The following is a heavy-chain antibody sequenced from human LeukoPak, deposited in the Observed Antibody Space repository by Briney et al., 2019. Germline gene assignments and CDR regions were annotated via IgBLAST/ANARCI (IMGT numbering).Heavy chain of an antibody. CDR1: GFTFSTYG. V-gene: IGHV3-30*02. J-gene: IGHJ4*02. CDR2: IRYDGTNE. Sequence: PGGSLSLSCPASGFTFSTYGMHWVRQAPGKGLEWVAFIRYDGTNEYYKDSVKGRFTISRDNSNNILYLQMSSLRVEDTAVYYCAKGDTSTWYNVDYWGQGILVTVSS. CDR3: AKGDTSTWYNVDY. D-gene: IGHD6-13*01.